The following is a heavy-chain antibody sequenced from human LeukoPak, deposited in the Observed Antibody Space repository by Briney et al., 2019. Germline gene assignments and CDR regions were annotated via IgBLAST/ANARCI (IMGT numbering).Heavy chain of an antibody. D-gene: IGHD3-3*01. CDR3: ARLSFARNWFDP. Sequence: SETLSLTCAVYGGSFSGYYWSWIRQPPGKGLEWIGEINHSGSTNYNPSLKSRVTISVDTSKNQFSLKLSSVTAADTAVYYCARLSFARNWFDPWGQGTLVTVSS. V-gene: IGHV4-34*01. J-gene: IGHJ5*02. CDR1: GGSFSGYY. CDR2: INHSGST.